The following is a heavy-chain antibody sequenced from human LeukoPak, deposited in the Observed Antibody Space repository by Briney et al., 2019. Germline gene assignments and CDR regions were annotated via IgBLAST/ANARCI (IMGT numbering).Heavy chain of an antibody. D-gene: IGHD3-10*01. Sequence: KPGGSLRLSCAASGFTFSSYSMNWVRQAPGKGLEWVSSLSSSSSYIYYADSVKGRFTISRDNAKNSLYLQMNSLRAEDTAVYYCATTYGSGSYYRTHYFDYWAREPWSPSPQ. CDR2: LSSSSSYI. V-gene: IGHV3-21*01. CDR3: ATTYGSGSYYRTHYFDY. CDR1: GFTFSSYS. J-gene: IGHJ4*02.